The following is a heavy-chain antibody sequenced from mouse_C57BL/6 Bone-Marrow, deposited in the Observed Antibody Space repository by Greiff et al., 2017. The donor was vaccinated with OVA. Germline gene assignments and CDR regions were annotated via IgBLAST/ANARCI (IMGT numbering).Heavy chain of an antibody. CDR1: GFNIKDYY. Sequence: VQLQQSGAELVRPGASVKLSCTVSGFNIKDYYMHWVKQRPEQGLEWIGRIDPEDGDTEYAPKFQGKATMTADTSSNTAYLQLSSLTSEDTAVYYCTTATTVVADYAMDYWGQGTSVTVSS. D-gene: IGHD1-1*01. CDR2: IDPEDGDT. J-gene: IGHJ4*01. CDR3: TTATTVVADYAMDY. V-gene: IGHV14-1*01.